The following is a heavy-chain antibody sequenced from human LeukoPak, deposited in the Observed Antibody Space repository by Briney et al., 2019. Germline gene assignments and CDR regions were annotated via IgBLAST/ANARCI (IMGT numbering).Heavy chain of an antibody. CDR2: IYYSGST. J-gene: IGHJ6*04. V-gene: IGHV4-59*01. CDR1: GGSISSYY. CDR3: ARDRFYYYGMDV. Sequence: SETLSLTCTVSGGSISSYYWSWIRQPPGKGLEWTGYIYYSGSTNYNPSLKSRVTISVDTSKNQFSLKLSSVTAADTAVYYCARDRFYYYGMDVWGKGTTVTVSS.